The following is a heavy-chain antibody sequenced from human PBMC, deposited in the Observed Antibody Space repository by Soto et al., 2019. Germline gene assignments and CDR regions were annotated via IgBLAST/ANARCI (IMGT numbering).Heavy chain of an antibody. CDR3: ANFKLSLDL. CDR1: GGSISSYY. CDR2: IYYTRST. J-gene: IGHJ2*01. D-gene: IGHD2-15*01. V-gene: IGHV4-59*01. Sequence: QVQLQESGPGLVKPSETLSLTCTVSGGSISSYYWSWIRQPPGKGLEWIGYIYYTRSTNHNPSLKSRVTLSVDTSKNQFSQQLSSVTAADAAVYYCANFKLSLDLWGRRTLVTGS.